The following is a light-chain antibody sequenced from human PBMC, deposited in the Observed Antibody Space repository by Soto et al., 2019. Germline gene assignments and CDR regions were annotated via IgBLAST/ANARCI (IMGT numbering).Light chain of an antibody. V-gene: IGKV3-20*01. CDR3: QQYENSPIT. CDR2: GAS. J-gene: IGKJ5*01. Sequence: LTQSPGTPTLPPVQIANLSCSSSQSVSSSYLAWYQQKPGQAPRLLIYGASSRATGIPDRFSGTGSETDFTLTIKRLEPEDFAVYYCQQYENSPITVGKGKRLELK. CDR1: QSVSSSY.